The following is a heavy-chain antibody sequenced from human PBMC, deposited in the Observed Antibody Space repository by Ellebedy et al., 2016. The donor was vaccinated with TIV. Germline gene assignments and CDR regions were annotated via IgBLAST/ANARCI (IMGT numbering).Heavy chain of an antibody. CDR3: ARDAAGNGGKLDY. CDR2: ITDSGGNT. V-gene: IGHV3-23*01. D-gene: IGHD4-23*01. Sequence: GESLKISCAASGLTFSSHAMSWVRQAPGKGLEWVSSITDSGGNTYYADSVKGRFTISRDNSKDTLYLQVNSLRAEDTAVYYCARDAAGNGGKLDYWGQGALVTVSS. CDR1: GLTFSSHA. J-gene: IGHJ4*02.